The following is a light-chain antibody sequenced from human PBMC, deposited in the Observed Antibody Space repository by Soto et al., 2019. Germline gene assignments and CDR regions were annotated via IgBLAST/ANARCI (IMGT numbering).Light chain of an antibody. V-gene: IGKV3-11*01. CDR3: QQRSNWIT. CDR2: DAS. Sequence: EIVLTQSPATLSLSPGERATLSCRASQSVSSYLAWYQQKPGQAPRLLIYDASNRATGIQARFSGSGSGTDFTLTISSLEPEDFAVYYCQQRSNWITFGQGTRLEIK. CDR1: QSVSSY. J-gene: IGKJ5*01.